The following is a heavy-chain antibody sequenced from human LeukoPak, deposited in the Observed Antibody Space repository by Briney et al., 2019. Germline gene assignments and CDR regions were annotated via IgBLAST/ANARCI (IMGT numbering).Heavy chain of an antibody. CDR2: ISGSGGST. V-gene: IGHV3-23*01. J-gene: IGHJ5*02. D-gene: IGHD1-1*01. CDR3: AKSRIRYNWNDATSWFDP. Sequence: GGSLRLSCAASGFTFSSDALSWVRQAPGKGLEWVSAISGSGGSTYYADSVKGRFTISRDNSKNTLYLQMNSLRAEDTAVYYCAKSRIRYNWNDATSWFDPWGQGTLVTVSS. CDR1: GFTFSSDA.